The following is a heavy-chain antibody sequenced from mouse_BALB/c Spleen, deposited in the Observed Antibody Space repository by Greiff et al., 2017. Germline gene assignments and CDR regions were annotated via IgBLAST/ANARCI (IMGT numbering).Heavy chain of an antibody. CDR3: APYYRYDEGAWFAY. J-gene: IGHJ3*01. Sequence: DVMLVESGGGLVQPGGSRKLSCAASGFTFSSFGMHWVRQAPEKGLEWVAYISSGSSTIYYADTVKGRFTISRDNPKNTLFLQMTSLRSEDTAMYYCAPYYRYDEGAWFAYWGQGTLVTVSA. V-gene: IGHV5-17*02. CDR2: ISSGSSTI. CDR1: GFTFSSFG. D-gene: IGHD2-14*01.